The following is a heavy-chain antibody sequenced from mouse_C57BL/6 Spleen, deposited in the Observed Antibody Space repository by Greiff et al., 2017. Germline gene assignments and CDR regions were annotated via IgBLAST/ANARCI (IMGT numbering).Heavy chain of an antibody. V-gene: IGHV5-4*01. CDR1: GFTFSSYA. CDR2: ISDGGSYT. J-gene: IGHJ1*03. D-gene: IGHD2-1*01. CDR3: ARDQGNRYFDV. Sequence: EVNLVESGGGLVKPGGSLKLSCAASGFTFSSYAMSWVRQTPEKRLEWVATISDGGSYTYYPDNVKGRFTISRDNAKNNLYLQMSHLKSEDTAMYYCARDQGNRYFDVWGTGTTVTVSS.